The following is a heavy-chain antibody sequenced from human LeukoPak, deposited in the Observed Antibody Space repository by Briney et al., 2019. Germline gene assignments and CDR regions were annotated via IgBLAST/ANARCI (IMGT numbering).Heavy chain of an antibody. Sequence: GGSLRLSCAASGFTFSSYWMSWVRQAPGEGLEWVAVISYDGSNKYYADSVKGRFTISRDNSKNTLYLQMNSLRAEDTAVYYCAKDWATLDYWGQGTLVTVSS. CDR3: AKDWATLDY. CDR2: ISYDGSNK. J-gene: IGHJ4*02. CDR1: GFTFSSYW. V-gene: IGHV3-30*18. D-gene: IGHD5-12*01.